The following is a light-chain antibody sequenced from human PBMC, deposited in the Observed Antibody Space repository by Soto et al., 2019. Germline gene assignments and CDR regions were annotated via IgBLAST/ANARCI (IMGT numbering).Light chain of an antibody. V-gene: IGLV2-18*01. J-gene: IGLJ1*01. CDR2: EVS. CDR3: SLYTSSSTFV. CDR1: YSDIGAYNY. Sequence: QSVLTQPPSASGSPGQSVTIPCTGTYSDIGAYNYVSWYQQRPGEAPKLIIYEVSNRPSGVPDRFSGSKSGNTASLTISGLQAEDEADYYCSLYTSSSTFVFGTGTKLTVL.